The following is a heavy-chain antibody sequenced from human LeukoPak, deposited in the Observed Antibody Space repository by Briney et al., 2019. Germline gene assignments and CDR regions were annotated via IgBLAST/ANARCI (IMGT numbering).Heavy chain of an antibody. CDR3: ARDRQDIVVVVAATGGGYFDY. J-gene: IGHJ4*02. CDR1: GYTFTSYD. D-gene: IGHD2-15*01. CDR2: MNPNSGNT. V-gene: IGHV1-8*01. Sequence: ASVKVSCKASGYTFTSYDINWVRQATGQGLEWMGWMNPNSGNTGYAQKFQGRVTMTRNTSISTAYMELSSLRSEDTAVYYCARDRQDIVVVVAATGGGYFDYWGQGTLVTVSS.